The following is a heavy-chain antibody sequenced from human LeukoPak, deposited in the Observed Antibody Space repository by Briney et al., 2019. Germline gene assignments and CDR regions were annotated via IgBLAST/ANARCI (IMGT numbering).Heavy chain of an antibody. CDR1: GGSISSYY. CDR2: IYTSGST. Sequence: PSETLSLTCTVSGGSISSYYWSWIRQPAGKGLEWIGRIYTSGSTNYNPSLKSRVTMSVDTSKNQFSLKLSSVTAADTAVYYCARDRRYYYGSGSYNWFDPWGQGTLVTVFS. J-gene: IGHJ5*02. CDR3: ARDRRYYYGSGSYNWFDP. V-gene: IGHV4-4*07. D-gene: IGHD3-10*01.